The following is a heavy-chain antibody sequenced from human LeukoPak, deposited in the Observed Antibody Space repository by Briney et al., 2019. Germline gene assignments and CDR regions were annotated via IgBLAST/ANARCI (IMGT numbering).Heavy chain of an antibody. D-gene: IGHD6-6*01. Sequence: SETLSLTCTVSGGSISSYYWSWIRQPPGKGLEWIGYIYYSGSTNYNPSLKSRVTISVDTSKNQFSLKLSSVTAADTAVYYCASTAARPAYYYYGMDVWAKGPRSPSP. CDR2: IYYSGST. J-gene: IGHJ6*02. CDR3: ASTAARPAYYYYGMDV. CDR1: GGSISSYY. V-gene: IGHV4-59*01.